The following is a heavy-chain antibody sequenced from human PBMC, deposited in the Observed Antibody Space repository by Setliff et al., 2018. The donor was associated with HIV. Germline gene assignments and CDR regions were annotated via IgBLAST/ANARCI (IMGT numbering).Heavy chain of an antibody. V-gene: IGHV1-2*02. CDR3: ARGSSWYAPFDY. D-gene: IGHD6-13*01. Sequence: ASVKVSCKASGYTFSGYYLHWERRAPGQGLEWMGWINPNSGATNYAQNFQGRVTMTRDTSISTAYMDLSSLTSDDTAVYFCARGSSWYAPFDYWGQGTLVTVSS. CDR2: INPNSGAT. J-gene: IGHJ4*02. CDR1: GYTFSGYY.